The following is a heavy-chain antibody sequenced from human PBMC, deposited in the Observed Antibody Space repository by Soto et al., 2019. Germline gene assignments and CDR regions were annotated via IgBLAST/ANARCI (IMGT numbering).Heavy chain of an antibody. V-gene: IGHV4-39*01. CDR2: IYYSGST. CDR3: ASRSAGTIFDY. Sequence: QLQLQESGPGLVKPSETLSLTCTVSGGSISSSNYYWGWIRQPPGKGLEWIGNIYYSGSTYYNPSLKSGVTISVDTSKNQFSLKLSSVTAADTAVYYCASRSAGTIFDYWGQGTLVTVSS. D-gene: IGHD1-26*01. J-gene: IGHJ4*02. CDR1: GGSISSSNYY.